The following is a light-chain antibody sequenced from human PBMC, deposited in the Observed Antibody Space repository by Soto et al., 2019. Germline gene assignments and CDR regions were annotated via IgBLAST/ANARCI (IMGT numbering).Light chain of an antibody. CDR2: AAS. CDR1: QSISSY. V-gene: IGKV1-39*01. Sequence: DIQMTQSPSSLSASVGDRVTMTCRANQSISSYLNWYQQKPGKAPKLLIYAASSLQSGVPSRFSGSRSGTDFTLTISSLQPEDFATYYCQQSYSTPFTFGPGTKVDIK. CDR3: QQSYSTPFT. J-gene: IGKJ3*01.